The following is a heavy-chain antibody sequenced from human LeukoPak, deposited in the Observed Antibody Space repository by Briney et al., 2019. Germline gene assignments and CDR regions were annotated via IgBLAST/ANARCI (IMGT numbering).Heavy chain of an antibody. Sequence: GGSLRLSCAPSGFTFSSYWMHWVRQAPGKGLVWVSRINTDGSTITYADSVKGRFTISRDNAKHTLYLQMNSLRAEDTAVYFCARERKSSTSMDYWGQGTLVTVSS. CDR1: GFTFSSYW. D-gene: IGHD2-2*01. CDR3: ARERKSSTSMDY. CDR2: INTDGSTI. V-gene: IGHV3-74*01. J-gene: IGHJ4*02.